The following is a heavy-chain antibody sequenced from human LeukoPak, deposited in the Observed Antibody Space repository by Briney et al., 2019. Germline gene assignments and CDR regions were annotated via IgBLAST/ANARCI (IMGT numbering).Heavy chain of an antibody. CDR1: GFTFSSYE. CDR3: ASRCSGGSCYAFDI. CDR2: ISSSGSTI. D-gene: IGHD2-15*01. J-gene: IGHJ3*02. V-gene: IGHV3-48*03. Sequence: GGSLRLSCAASGFTFSSYEMNWVRQAPGKGLEWVSYISSSGSTIYYADSVKGRFTISRDNAKNSLYLQMNSLRAEDTAVYYCASRCSGGSCYAFDIWGQGTMVTVSS.